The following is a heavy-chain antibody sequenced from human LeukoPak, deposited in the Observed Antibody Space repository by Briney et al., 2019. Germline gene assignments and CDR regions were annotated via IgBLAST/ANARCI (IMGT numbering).Heavy chain of an antibody. J-gene: IGHJ6*02. Sequence: PGGSLRLSCAASGFTSSSYSMNWVRQAPGKGLEWVSSISSSSSYIYYADSVKGRFTISRDNAKNSLYLQMNSLRAEDTAVYYCASGPTIPIAAAGTGYYYGMDVWGQGTTVTVSS. CDR3: ASGPTIPIAAAGTGYYYGMDV. CDR2: ISSSSSYI. CDR1: GFTSSSYS. D-gene: IGHD6-13*01. V-gene: IGHV3-21*01.